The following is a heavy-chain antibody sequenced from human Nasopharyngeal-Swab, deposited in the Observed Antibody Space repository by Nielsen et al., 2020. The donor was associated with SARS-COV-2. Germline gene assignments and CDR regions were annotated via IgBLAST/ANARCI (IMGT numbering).Heavy chain of an antibody. D-gene: IGHD5-12*01. Sequence: GGSLRLSCAASGFTVSSNYMSWVRQAPGKGLEWVSVIYSGGSTYYADSVKGRFTISRDNSKNTLYLQMNSLRAEDTAVYYCAGATNKYYYYYMDVWGKGTTVTFSS. CDR2: IYSGGST. V-gene: IGHV3-53*01. J-gene: IGHJ6*03. CDR3: AGATNKYYYYYMDV. CDR1: GFTVSSNY.